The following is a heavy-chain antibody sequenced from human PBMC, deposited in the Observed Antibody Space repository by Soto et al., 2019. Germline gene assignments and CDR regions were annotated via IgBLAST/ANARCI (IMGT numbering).Heavy chain of an antibody. CDR2: FFTGGNT. CDR3: ARAAIKGPQVEGQPPTSQTLDY. V-gene: IGHV4-39*01. J-gene: IGHJ4*02. Sequence: PSETLSLTCTVSGGSISSSTYYWGWMRQPPGKGLEWIASFFTGGNTYYNPSLKSRVTISVDTSKNQFSLKLTSVTAADTALYYCARAAIKGPQVEGQPPTSQTLDYWGQGILVTVSS. CDR1: GGSISSSTYY. D-gene: IGHD1-1*01.